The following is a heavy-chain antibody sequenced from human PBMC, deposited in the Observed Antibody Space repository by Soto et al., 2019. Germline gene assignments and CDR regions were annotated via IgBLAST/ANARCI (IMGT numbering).Heavy chain of an antibody. CDR3: ARESGGATATLDYYYFYMDV. Sequence: QVQLVQSGAEVKEPGASVTVSCRASGDRFTDYYMHWVRQAPGQGLEWMGWIYPNSGVTKYAQKFQGWVTMTRDTSIRTVYMQLSRLRFDDTAIYYCARESGGATATLDYYYFYMDVWGTGTTVTVSS. V-gene: IGHV1-2*04. CDR2: IYPNSGVT. D-gene: IGHD5-12*01. J-gene: IGHJ6*03. CDR1: GDRFTDYY.